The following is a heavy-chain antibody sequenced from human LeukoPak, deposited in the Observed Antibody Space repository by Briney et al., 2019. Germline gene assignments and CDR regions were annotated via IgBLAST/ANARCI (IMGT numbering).Heavy chain of an antibody. Sequence: ASVKVSCKASGYTFTGYYMHWVRQAPGQGLEWMGWINPNSGGTNYAQKFQGRVTMTRDTSISTAYVELSRLRSDDTAVYYCARVPDCSGGSCYIYFDYWGQGTLVTVSS. D-gene: IGHD2-15*01. CDR3: ARVPDCSGGSCYIYFDY. V-gene: IGHV1-2*02. J-gene: IGHJ4*02. CDR2: INPNSGGT. CDR1: GYTFTGYY.